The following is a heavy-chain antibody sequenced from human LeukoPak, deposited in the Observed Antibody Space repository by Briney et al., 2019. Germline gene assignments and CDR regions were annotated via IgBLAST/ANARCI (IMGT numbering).Heavy chain of an antibody. CDR3: ARTGTTMDY. D-gene: IGHD1-7*01. J-gene: IGHJ4*02. V-gene: IGHV3-7*01. CDR1: GFTFNSYW. Sequence: PGGSLRLSCAASGFTFNSYWMSWVRQAPGKGLEWVAKIKQDGSEKYYVDSVKGRFTISRDNAKNSLYLQMNSLRAEDTAVYYCARTGTTMDYWGQGTLVTVSS. CDR2: IKQDGSEK.